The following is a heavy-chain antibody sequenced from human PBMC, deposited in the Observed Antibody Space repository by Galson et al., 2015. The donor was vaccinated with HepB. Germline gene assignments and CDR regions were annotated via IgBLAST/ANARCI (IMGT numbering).Heavy chain of an antibody. V-gene: IGHV3-73*01. D-gene: IGHD2-2*01. J-gene: IGHJ4*02. CDR3: TGLGDLSGYSSS. CDR2: IRSRANSHAT. CDR1: GFTFSGSA. Sequence: SLRLSCAASGFTFSGSAIHWVRQTSGKGLEWVGLIRSRANSHATAYAASLKGRFTISRDDSKNTAYLHMNNLKTEDTAVYYCTGLGDLSGYSSSWGQGTLVTVSS.